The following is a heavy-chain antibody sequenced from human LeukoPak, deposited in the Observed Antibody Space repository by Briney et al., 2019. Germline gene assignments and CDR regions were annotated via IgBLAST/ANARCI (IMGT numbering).Heavy chain of an antibody. CDR3: ARDSSGWNGSYDY. D-gene: IGHD6-19*01. Sequence: SETLSLTYTVSGGSISSYCWSWIRQPPGKGLEWIGYIYYSGSTNYNPSLKSRVTISVDTSKNQFSLKLSSVTAADTAVYYCARDSSGWNGSYDYWGQGTLVTVSS. CDR1: GGSISSYC. CDR2: IYYSGST. J-gene: IGHJ4*02. V-gene: IGHV4-59*01.